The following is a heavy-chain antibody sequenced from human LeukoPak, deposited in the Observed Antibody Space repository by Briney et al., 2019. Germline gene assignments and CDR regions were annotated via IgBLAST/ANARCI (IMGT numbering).Heavy chain of an antibody. CDR1: GFTFSTYS. J-gene: IGHJ6*02. CDR3: ARDRSIGYGMDV. CDR2: ISSSSSYI. D-gene: IGHD3-10*01. Sequence: GGSLRLSCAASGFTFSTYSMNWVRRAPGKGLEWVSSISSSSSYIYYADSVKGRFTISRDNAKSSLYLQINSLRAEETAVYYCARDRSIGYGMDVWGQGTTVTVSS. V-gene: IGHV3-21*01.